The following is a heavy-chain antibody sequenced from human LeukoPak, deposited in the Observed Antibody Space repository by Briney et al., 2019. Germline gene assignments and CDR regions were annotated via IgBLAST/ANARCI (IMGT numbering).Heavy chain of an antibody. CDR2: INHGGST. CDR3: ARGRVYYYDSSGYYYAVYWFDP. D-gene: IGHD3-22*01. CDR1: GGSFSGYY. Sequence: SETLSLTCAVYGGSFSGYYWSWIRQPPGKGLEWIGEINHGGSTNYNPSLKSRVTISVDTPKNQFSLKLSSVTAADTAVYYCARGRVYYYDSSGYYYAVYWFDPWGQGTLVTVSS. J-gene: IGHJ5*02. V-gene: IGHV4-34*01.